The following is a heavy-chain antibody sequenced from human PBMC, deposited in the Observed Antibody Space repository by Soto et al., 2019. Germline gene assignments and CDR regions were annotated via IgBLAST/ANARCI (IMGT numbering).Heavy chain of an antibody. CDR3: ARANVVFRYDSSGYAERYYY. CDR2: IIPIFGTA. V-gene: IGHV1-69*01. D-gene: IGHD3-22*01. Sequence: QVQLVQSGAEVKKPGSSVKVSCKASGGTFSSYAISWVRQAPGQGLEWMGGIIPIFGTANYAQKFQGRVTMTADEATSTAYMALGSLSCEDTAVYYCARANVVFRYDSSGYAERYYYWRQGTLVSVSP. J-gene: IGHJ4*02. CDR1: GGTFSSYA.